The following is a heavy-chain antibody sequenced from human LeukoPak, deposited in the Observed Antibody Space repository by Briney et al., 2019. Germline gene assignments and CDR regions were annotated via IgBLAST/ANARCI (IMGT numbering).Heavy chain of an antibody. CDR2: IRNKASGGTT. Sequence: GGSLRLSCTASGFTFGDYSMTWSRQAPGKGLEWVSFIRNKASGGTTEYAASVRGRFTTSRDDSKSIAYLQMNSLKTEDTALYYCTRDRIMTDFWGQGTLVTVSS. V-gene: IGHV3-49*03. D-gene: IGHD2-15*01. J-gene: IGHJ4*02. CDR3: TRDRIMTDF. CDR1: GFTFGDYS.